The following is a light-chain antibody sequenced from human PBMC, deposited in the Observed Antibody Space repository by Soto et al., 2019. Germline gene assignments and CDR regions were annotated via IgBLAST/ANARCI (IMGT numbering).Light chain of an antibody. J-gene: IGKJ1*01. Sequence: EIVMTQSPATLSVSPGERATLSCRASQSVSSNLAWYQQKPGQAPRLLIYGASTRATGIPARFSGSGSGTEFTLTISSLQSEDFAVYYCQQPETFGQGTKVDI. CDR3: QQPET. V-gene: IGKV3-15*01. CDR1: QSVSSN. CDR2: GAS.